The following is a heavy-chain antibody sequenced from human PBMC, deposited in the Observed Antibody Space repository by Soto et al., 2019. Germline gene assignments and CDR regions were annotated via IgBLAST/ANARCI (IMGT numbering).Heavy chain of an antibody. CDR2: ISAYNGKT. CDR3: ARERVDCRSTSCYYYYGMDV. J-gene: IGHJ6*02. D-gene: IGHD2-2*01. V-gene: IGHV1-18*01. CDR1: GYTFTSYG. Sequence: AAVKVSCKASGYTFTSYGINWVRQAPGQGLEWMGWISAYNGKTNYAQKLQGRVTMTTDTSTSTAYMELRSLRSDDTAVYYCARERVDCRSTSCYYYYGMDVWGQGTPVTVSS.